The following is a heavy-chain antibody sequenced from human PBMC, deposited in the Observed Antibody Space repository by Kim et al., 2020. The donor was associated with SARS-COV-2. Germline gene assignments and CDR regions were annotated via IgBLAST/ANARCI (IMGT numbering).Heavy chain of an antibody. CDR2: ISYDGSNK. Sequence: GGSLRLSCAASGFTFSSYAMHWVRQAPGKGLEWVAVISYDGSNKYYADSVKGRFTISRDNSKNTLYLQMNSLRAEDTAVYYCARGFSSWYGGVDYWGQGTLVTVSS. V-gene: IGHV3-30*04. CDR3: ARGFSSWYGGVDY. CDR1: GFTFSSYA. J-gene: IGHJ4*02. D-gene: IGHD6-13*01.